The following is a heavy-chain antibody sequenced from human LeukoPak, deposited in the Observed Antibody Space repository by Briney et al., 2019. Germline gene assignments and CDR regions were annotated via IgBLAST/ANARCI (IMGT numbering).Heavy chain of an antibody. D-gene: IGHD5-12*01. CDR3: ARGYSGSRHPDY. Sequence: GGSLRLSCAASGFTFSSFEMNWFRQAPGKGLEWVSYITTSGNTIYNAASVRGRFTISRDNAKSSLYLQMNSLRVEDTAVYYCARGYSGSRHPDYWGQGTLVTVSS. CDR2: ITTSGNTI. CDR1: GFTFSSFE. J-gene: IGHJ4*02. V-gene: IGHV3-48*03.